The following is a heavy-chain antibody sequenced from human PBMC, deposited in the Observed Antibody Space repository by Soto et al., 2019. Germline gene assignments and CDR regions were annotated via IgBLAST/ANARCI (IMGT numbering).Heavy chain of an antibody. D-gene: IGHD1-26*01. Sequence: ASVKVSCKASGYTFTSYAMHWVRQAPGQRLEWMGWINAGNGNTKYSQKFQGRVTITRDTSASTAYMELSSLRSEDMAVYYCARAGVGATPNDYWGQGTLVTVSS. CDR2: INAGNGNT. CDR3: ARAGVGATPNDY. CDR1: GYTFTSYA. V-gene: IGHV1-3*01. J-gene: IGHJ4*02.